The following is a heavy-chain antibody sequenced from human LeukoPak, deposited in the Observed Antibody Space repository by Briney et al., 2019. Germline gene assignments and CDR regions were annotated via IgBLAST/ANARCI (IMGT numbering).Heavy chain of an antibody. CDR1: GYTFTSYG. J-gene: IGHJ5*02. CDR3: ARDLLTITMVRGVIPSWFDP. D-gene: IGHD3-10*01. V-gene: IGHV1-18*01. Sequence: ASVKVSCKASGYTFTSYGISWVRQAPGQGLEWMGWISAYNGNTNYAQKLQGRVTMTTDTSTSTAYMELRSLRSDDTAVYYCARDLLTITMVRGVIPSWFDPWGQGTLVTVSS. CDR2: ISAYNGNT.